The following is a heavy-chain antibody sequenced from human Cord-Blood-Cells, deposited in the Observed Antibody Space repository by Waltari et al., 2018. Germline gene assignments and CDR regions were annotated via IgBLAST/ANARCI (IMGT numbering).Heavy chain of an antibody. V-gene: IGHV4-4*02. CDR1: GGSISSSNW. J-gene: IGHJ5*02. CDR2: IYPSVRT. CDR3: ARVGITIFGVVTSYNWFDP. D-gene: IGHD3-3*01. Sequence: QVQLQESGPGLVQPSGTLSLTSAVSGGSISSSNWWSWVRYPLGTGLEWIGEIYPSVRTNYNPSLKRRVTISVDKSKNQFSLKLSSVTAADTAVYYCARVGITIFGVVTSYNWFDPWGQGTLVTVSS.